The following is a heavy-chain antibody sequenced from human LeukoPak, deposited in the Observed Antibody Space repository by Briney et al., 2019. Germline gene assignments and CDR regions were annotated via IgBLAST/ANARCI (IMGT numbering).Heavy chain of an antibody. CDR2: IYYSGNT. J-gene: IGHJ4*02. CDR1: GGSISSYY. Sequence: PSETLSLTCTVSGGSISSYYWSWIRQPPGKGLEWIGYIYYSGNTYYNPSLKSRVPIPVDKSKNQFSLKLSSMTTADTAVYYCARGDVDTAPSDYWGQGTLVTVSS. V-gene: IGHV4-59*01. CDR3: ARGDVDTAPSDY. D-gene: IGHD5-18*01.